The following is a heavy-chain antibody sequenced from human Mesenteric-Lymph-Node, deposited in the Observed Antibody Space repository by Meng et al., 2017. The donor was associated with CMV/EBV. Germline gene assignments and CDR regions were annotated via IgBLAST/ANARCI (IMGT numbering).Heavy chain of an antibody. D-gene: IGHD2-2*01. CDR1: GYTFTTYY. J-gene: IGHJ5*02. V-gene: IGHV1-46*01. CDR3: ARDPCSTTCPGGRFDP. Sequence: ASVKVSCKTSGYTFTTYYMHWVRQAPGQGLDWMGIINTNSGATTYAQKFQGRVTMTRDTSTNTVYMELSSLRSEDTAVYYCARDPCSTTCPGGRFDPWGQGTLVTVSS. CDR2: INTNSGAT.